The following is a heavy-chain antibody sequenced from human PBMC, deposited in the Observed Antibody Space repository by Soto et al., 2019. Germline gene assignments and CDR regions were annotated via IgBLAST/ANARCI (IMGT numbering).Heavy chain of an antibody. J-gene: IGHJ4*02. CDR1: GGSISSGGYS. D-gene: IGHD4-17*01. CDR3: ARAPADYGDYGHFDY. V-gene: IGHV4-30-2*01. Sequence: SETLSLTCAVSGGSISSGGYSWSWIRQPPGKGLEWIGYIYHSGSTYYNPSLKSRVTISVDRSKNQFSLKLSSVTAADTAVYYCARAPADYGDYGHFDYWGQGTLVTVS. CDR2: IYHSGST.